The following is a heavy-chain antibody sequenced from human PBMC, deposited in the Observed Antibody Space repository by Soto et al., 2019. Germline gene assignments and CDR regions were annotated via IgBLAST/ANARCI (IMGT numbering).Heavy chain of an antibody. V-gene: IGHV1-69*01. CDR3: ARSQGGSSSLDIYYYYYYGMDV. CDR2: VIPIFGTP. J-gene: IGHJ6*02. D-gene: IGHD2-15*01. Sequence: QVQLVQSGAEVKKPGSSVKVSCKAPGGTFSTYAISWVRQAPGQGLEWLGGVIPIFGTPKYAQKFTGRVTSTADESTSTGYMELRSLRSEDTAVYYCARSQGGSSSLDIYYYYYYGMDVWGQGTTVTVSS. CDR1: GGTFSTYA.